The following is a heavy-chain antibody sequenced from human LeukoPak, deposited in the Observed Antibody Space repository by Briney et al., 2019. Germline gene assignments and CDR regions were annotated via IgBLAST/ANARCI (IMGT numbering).Heavy chain of an antibody. J-gene: IGHJ4*02. CDR2: ISYDGSNK. CDR1: GFTVSSNY. D-gene: IGHD6-13*01. V-gene: IGHV3-30*03. Sequence: GGSLRLSCAASGFTVSSNYMSWVRQAPGKGLEWVAVISYDGSNKYYADSVKGRFTISRDNSKNTLYLQMNSLRAEDTAVYYCARDSVTPIAALDYWGQGTLVTVSS. CDR3: ARDSVTPIAALDY.